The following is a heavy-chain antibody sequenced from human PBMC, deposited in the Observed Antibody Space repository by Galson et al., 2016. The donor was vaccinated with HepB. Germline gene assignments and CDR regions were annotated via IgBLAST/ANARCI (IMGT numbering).Heavy chain of an antibody. V-gene: IGHV3-74*01. CDR1: GFSLSRYW. CDR2: VSTDGRST. CDR3: ARAPPLPATVGGYDS. D-gene: IGHD2-2*01. Sequence: SLRLSCAASGFSLSRYWMHWVRQAPGKGPVWASRVSTDGRSTNYADSVKGRFTISRDNAKNTLYLEMNSLRAEDTAVYYCARAPPLPATVGGYDSWGQGILVTVSS. J-gene: IGHJ4*02.